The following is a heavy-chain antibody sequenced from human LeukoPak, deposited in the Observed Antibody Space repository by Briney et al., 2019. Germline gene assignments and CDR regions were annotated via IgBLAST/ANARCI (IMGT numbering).Heavy chain of an antibody. Sequence: GGSLRLSCAASRFTFSNYAMSWVRQAPGKGLEWVSAISGNGATTYYPDSVKGRFTISRDNSKNTLYLQTNSLGAEDTAVYYCAKRYDTGWFHFDYWGQGALVTVSS. CDR1: RFTFSNYA. J-gene: IGHJ4*02. CDR3: AKRYDTGWFHFDY. V-gene: IGHV3-23*01. D-gene: IGHD6-19*01. CDR2: ISGNGATT.